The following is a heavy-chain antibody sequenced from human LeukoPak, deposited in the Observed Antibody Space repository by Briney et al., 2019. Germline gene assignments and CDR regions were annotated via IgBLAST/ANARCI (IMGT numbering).Heavy chain of an antibody. CDR1: GFTFSDYY. CDR3: ARESSSSFDY. Sequence: PGGSLRLSCAASGFTFSDYYMSWIRQAPGKGLECVAHITNSGTTIHYADSVKGRFTVSRDNAKKSLYLQMNSLRAEDTAVYYCARESSSSFDYWGQGTLVTVSS. V-gene: IGHV3-11*04. J-gene: IGHJ4*02. CDR2: ITNSGTTI. D-gene: IGHD2-2*01.